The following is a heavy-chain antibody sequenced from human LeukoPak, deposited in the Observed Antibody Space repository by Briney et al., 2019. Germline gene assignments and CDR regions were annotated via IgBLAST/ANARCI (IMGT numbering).Heavy chain of an antibody. CDR1: GGSISSYY. CDR3: ARAGWFGELLDY. Sequence: SETLSLTCTVSGGSISSYYWSWIRQPPGKGLEWIGYIYYSGSTNYSPSLKSRVTISVDTSKNQFSLKLSSVTAADTAVYYCARAGWFGELLDYWGQGTLVTVSS. V-gene: IGHV4-59*01. D-gene: IGHD3-10*01. CDR2: IYYSGST. J-gene: IGHJ4*02.